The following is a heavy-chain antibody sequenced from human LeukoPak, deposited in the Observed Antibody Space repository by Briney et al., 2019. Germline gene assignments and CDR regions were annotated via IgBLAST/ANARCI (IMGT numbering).Heavy chain of an antibody. J-gene: IGHJ4*02. V-gene: IGHV3-7*03. CDR2: IKQDGSER. CDR1: GFTFSSNW. D-gene: IGHD1-26*01. CDR3: AREYSGSYHFDY. Sequence: GGSLRPSCAAPGFTFSSNWMSWVRQAPGKGLGWGDNIKQDGSERYYVDSVKGRFTISRDNAKNSLYLQMNSLRAEDTAVYYCAREYSGSYHFDYWGQGALVTVSS.